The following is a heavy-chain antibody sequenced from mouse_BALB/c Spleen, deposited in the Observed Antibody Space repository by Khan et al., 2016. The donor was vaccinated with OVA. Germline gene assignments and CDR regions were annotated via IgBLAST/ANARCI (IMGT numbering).Heavy chain of an antibody. Sequence: VQLKQSGPELMKPGASVKISCKASGYSFNSYYMHWVKQSHGKSLEWIGYIDPFNDLTSYNQKFKGKATLTADKSSTTVYMQLSSLTSDDSAMYNCVRDGAYYRNDGWFAYWGQGTLVTVSA. J-gene: IGHJ3*01. CDR2: IDPFNDLT. CDR1: GYSFNSYY. D-gene: IGHD2-14*01. V-gene: IGHV1-31*01. CDR3: VRDGAYYRNDGWFAY.